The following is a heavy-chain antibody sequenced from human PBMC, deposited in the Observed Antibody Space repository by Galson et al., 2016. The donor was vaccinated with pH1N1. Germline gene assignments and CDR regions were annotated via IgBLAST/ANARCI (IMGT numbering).Heavy chain of an antibody. CDR3: ARGIRGSYPDRSCYFDS. D-gene: IGHD1-26*01. V-gene: IGHV4-30-4*01. CDR1: GGSIRNIYSY. CDR2: IYDSVTT. Sequence: TLSLPCSVSGGSIRNIYSYWSWIRQTPGKDLEWIASIYDSVTTYYNPSLASRVSISVDTSKSHFSLKLTSVTAADAAVYYCARGIRGSYPDRSCYFDSRGQGTLVTGAS. J-gene: IGHJ4*02.